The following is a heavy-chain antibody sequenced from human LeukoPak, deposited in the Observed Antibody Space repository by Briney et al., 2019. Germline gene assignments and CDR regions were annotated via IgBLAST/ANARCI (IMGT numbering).Heavy chain of an antibody. Sequence: GGSLRLSCAASGFTFYNYWMSWVRQAPGKGLEWVANIKQDGSEKYYVDSVEGRFTISRDNAKNSLYLQMNSLRAEDTAVYYCARSAINTYHYDSTGYSPHVLTVWGQGTMVTVSS. CDR3: ARSAINTYHYDSTGYSPHVLTV. CDR1: GFTFYNYW. D-gene: IGHD3-22*01. J-gene: IGHJ3*01. CDR2: IKQDGSEK. V-gene: IGHV3-7*05.